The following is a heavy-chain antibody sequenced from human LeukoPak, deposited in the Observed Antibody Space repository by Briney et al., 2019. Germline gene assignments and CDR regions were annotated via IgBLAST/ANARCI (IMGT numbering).Heavy chain of an antibody. D-gene: IGHD3-22*01. J-gene: IGHJ4*02. V-gene: IGHV3-7*01. CDR3: ARVYYQDSGTSYRHLDY. Sequence: GGSLRLSCAASGFTFRNYCMTWVRQVPGKGLEGVASIKQDESEKYLLDSVKGRFTISRDNAENSLYLQMNSLRAEDTAVYYCARVYYQDSGTSYRHLDYWGQGTLVTVSS. CDR2: IKQDESEK. CDR1: GFTFRNYC.